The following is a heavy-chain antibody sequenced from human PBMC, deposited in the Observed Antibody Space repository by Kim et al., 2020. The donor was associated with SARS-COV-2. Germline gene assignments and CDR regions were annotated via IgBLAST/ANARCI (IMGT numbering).Heavy chain of an antibody. Sequence: GGSLRLSCKASGFSFSSNWMHWVRQAPGKGLVWVSRINTDGSLTNHADSVQGRFTISRDNADNTLYLQMNSLTVDDTAVYYCARDVCGRRDYWGQGTLVIVSS. CDR1: GFSFSSNW. V-gene: IGHV3-74*01. CDR2: INTDGSLT. D-gene: IGHD3-16*01. CDR3: ARDVCGRRDY. J-gene: IGHJ4*02.